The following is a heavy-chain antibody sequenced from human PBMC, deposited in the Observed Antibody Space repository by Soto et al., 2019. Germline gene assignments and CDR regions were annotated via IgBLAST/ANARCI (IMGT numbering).Heavy chain of an antibody. J-gene: IGHJ4*02. V-gene: IGHV1-18*01. CDR3: ARDQEGYCTGSTCYTFDY. Sequence: QVQLVQSGAEVKKPGASVKVSCKASGYTFTAYGVSWVRQAPGQGLEWMGWISGYNGNTKYVQKFQGRDTMTTDTSTNTAYMELRSLRSDDTAVYYCARDQEGYCTGSTCYTFDYWGQGTLVTVSS. CDR1: GYTFTAYG. D-gene: IGHD2-15*01. CDR2: ISGYNGNT.